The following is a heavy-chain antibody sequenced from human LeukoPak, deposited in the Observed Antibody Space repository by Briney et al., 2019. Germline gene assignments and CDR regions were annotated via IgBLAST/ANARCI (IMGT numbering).Heavy chain of an antibody. Sequence: GGSPRLSCAASGFTFSTYAMGWVRQAPGKGLEWVSAISGSGGNTYYADSVKGRFTVSRDNSRNTLYLQMNSLTAEDTAVYYCAKGPLVPSATYFFDYWGQGTLVVVSS. J-gene: IGHJ4*02. CDR3: AKGPLVPSATYFFDY. V-gene: IGHV3-23*01. CDR1: GFTFSTYA. D-gene: IGHD2-2*01. CDR2: ISGSGGNT.